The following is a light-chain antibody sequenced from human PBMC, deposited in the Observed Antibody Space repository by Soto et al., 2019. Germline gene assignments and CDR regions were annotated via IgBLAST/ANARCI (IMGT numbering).Light chain of an antibody. CDR2: RNN. Sequence: QSVLTQSPSASGTPGQRVTISCSGSSSNIGSNAVHWYQQVPGTAPKLLIYRNNQRPSGVPDRFSGSRSGTSASLTVSGLQAEDEADYYCSSYAGSNVYVFGTGTKLTVL. CDR3: SSYAGSNVYV. J-gene: IGLJ1*01. CDR1: SSNIGSNA. V-gene: IGLV1-44*01.